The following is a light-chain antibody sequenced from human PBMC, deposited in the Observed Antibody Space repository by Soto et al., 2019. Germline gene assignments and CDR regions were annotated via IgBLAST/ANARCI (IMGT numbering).Light chain of an antibody. CDR1: SSNIGSNT. CDR2: SNN. Sequence: QSALTQPPSASGTPGQRVTISCSGSSSNIGSNTVNWYQHLPGTAPKLLIYSNNQRPSGVPDRFSGSKSGTSASLAISGLQSEDEAEYYCAAWDDSLNVVVFGGGTKVTVL. CDR3: AAWDDSLNVVV. J-gene: IGLJ2*01. V-gene: IGLV1-44*01.